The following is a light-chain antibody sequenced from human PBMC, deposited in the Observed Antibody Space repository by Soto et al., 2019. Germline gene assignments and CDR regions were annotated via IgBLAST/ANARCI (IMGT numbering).Light chain of an antibody. CDR1: QGISNY. V-gene: IGKV1-33*01. CDR3: QQYNNLPLT. Sequence: DIQLTQSPSSLSASVGDRVTITCQASQGISNYLTWYQQQPGKAPKLLIYAASNLESGVPSRFSGSGSGTDFTFTISSLQPEDIATYYCQQYNNLPLTFGAGTKVDIK. J-gene: IGKJ4*01. CDR2: AAS.